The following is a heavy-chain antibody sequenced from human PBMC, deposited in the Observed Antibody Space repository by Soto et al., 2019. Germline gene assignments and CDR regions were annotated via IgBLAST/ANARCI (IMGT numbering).Heavy chain of an antibody. CDR2: IYYSGST. CDR3: ARQPYGDLFDC. Sequence: SETLSLTCTVSGGSISSYYWSWIRQPPGKGLEWIGYIYYSGSTNFNPSLKSRVTISVDTSKNQFSLKLSSVTAADTAVYYCARQPYGDLFDCWGQATLVTVSS. J-gene: IGHJ5*01. V-gene: IGHV4-59*01. CDR1: GGSISSYY. D-gene: IGHD4-17*01.